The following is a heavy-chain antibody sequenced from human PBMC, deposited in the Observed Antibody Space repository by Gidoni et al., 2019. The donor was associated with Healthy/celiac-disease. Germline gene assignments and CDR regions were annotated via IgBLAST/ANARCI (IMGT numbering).Heavy chain of an antibody. J-gene: IGHJ4*02. Sequence: EVQLVESGGGLVKPGGSLRLSCAASGFTFSSYSMNWVRQAPGKGLEWVSSNSSSSSYIYYADSVKGRFTISRDNAKNSLYLQMNSLRAEDTAVYYCARARSPFRVFDYWGQGTLVTVSS. CDR2: NSSSSSYI. V-gene: IGHV3-21*01. CDR1: GFTFSSYS. CDR3: ARARSPFRVFDY.